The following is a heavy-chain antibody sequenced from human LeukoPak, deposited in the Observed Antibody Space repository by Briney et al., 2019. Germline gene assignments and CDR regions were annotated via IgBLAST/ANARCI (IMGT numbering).Heavy chain of an antibody. V-gene: IGHV4-39*07. CDR2: IYYSGST. J-gene: IGHJ4*02. CDR1: GGSISSSSYY. Sequence: SETLSLTCTVSGGSISSSSYYWGWIRQPPGKGLEWIGSIYYSGSTYYNPSLKSRVTISVDTSKNQFSLKLSSVTAADTAVYYCARAARRGSGSSYFDYWGQGTLVTVSS. D-gene: IGHD3-10*01. CDR3: ARAARRGSGSSYFDY.